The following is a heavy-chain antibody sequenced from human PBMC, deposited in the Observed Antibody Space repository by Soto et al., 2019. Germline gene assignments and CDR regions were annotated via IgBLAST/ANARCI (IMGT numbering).Heavy chain of an antibody. CDR1: GYTFTSYG. CDR3: ATVLTQFDP. J-gene: IGHJ5*02. CDR2: INAYNGNT. V-gene: IGHV1-18*01. Sequence: QVQLVQSGAEVKKPGASVKVSCKASGYTFTSYGISWVRQAPGQGLEWMGWINAYNGNTNYAQKLQHRVTITTVTSTSTAYTERRSLGSCDTAVYYCATVLTQFDPWGQGALVTVSS. D-gene: IGHD7-27*01.